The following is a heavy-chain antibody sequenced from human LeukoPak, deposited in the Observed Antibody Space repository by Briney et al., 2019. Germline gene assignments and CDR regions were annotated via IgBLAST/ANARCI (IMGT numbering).Heavy chain of an antibody. CDR3: VKDRDFWSGLDV. V-gene: IGHV3-30*04. J-gene: IGHJ6*02. Sequence: GRSLRLSCAASGFTFSSYAMDWVRQAPGKGLEWVALISYDGSNKYYADSVKGRFTISRDNSKNTLYLQMNSLKLEDTALYYCVKDRDFWSGLDVWGQGTMVTVS. CDR1: GFTFSSYA. D-gene: IGHD3-3*01. CDR2: ISYDGSNK.